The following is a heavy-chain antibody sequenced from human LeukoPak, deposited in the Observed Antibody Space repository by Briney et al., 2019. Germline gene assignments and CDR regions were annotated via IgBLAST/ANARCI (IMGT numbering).Heavy chain of an antibody. V-gene: IGHV3-64*01. Sequence: GGSLRLSCAASGFTFSNYPMHWVRQATGKGLESVSAVSSNGASTYYENSVKDRFIVSRDNSKNTLYLQLGSLRAEDTAVYYCAREISRGFDIWGQGTMVSVSS. CDR1: GFTFSNYP. J-gene: IGHJ3*02. D-gene: IGHD2/OR15-2a*01. CDR3: AREISRGFDI. CDR2: VSSNGAST.